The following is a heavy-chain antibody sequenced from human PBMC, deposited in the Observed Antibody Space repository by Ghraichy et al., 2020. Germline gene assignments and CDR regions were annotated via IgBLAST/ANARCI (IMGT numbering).Heavy chain of an antibody. CDR2: ISGGDGST. CDR1: GFTFRTFA. V-gene: IGHV3-23*01. Sequence: LSLTCAASGFTFRTFAMNWVRQAPGKGLEWVSAISGGDGSTYYADSVKGRFTLSRDNSKNTLYLQMNSLRAEDTAIYYCAKGGGWLYYFDYWGQGALVTVSS. CDR3: AKGGGWLYYFDY. D-gene: IGHD5-24*01. J-gene: IGHJ4*02.